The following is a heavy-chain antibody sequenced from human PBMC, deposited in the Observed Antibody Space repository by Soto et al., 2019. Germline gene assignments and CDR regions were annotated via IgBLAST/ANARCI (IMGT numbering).Heavy chain of an antibody. Sequence: GGSLRLSCAASGFTFSGSAMHWVRQASGKGLEWVGRIRSKANSYATAYAASVKGRFTISRDDSKNTAYLQMNSLKTEDTAVYYCTRVRDTAMVLKAHLDYWGQGTLVTVSS. CDR2: IRSKANSYAT. D-gene: IGHD5-18*01. J-gene: IGHJ4*02. CDR1: GFTFSGSA. CDR3: TRVRDTAMVLKAHLDY. V-gene: IGHV3-73*01.